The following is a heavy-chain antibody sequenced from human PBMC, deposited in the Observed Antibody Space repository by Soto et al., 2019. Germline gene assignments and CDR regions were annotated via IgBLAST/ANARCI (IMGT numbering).Heavy chain of an antibody. CDR3: ARAYDSSSYQSFPLGY. Sequence: ASVKVSCKASGYTFTGYYMHWVRQAPGQGLEWMGWINPNSGGTNYAQKFQGWVTMTRDTSISTAYMELSRLRSDDTAVYYCARAYDSSSYQSFPLGYWGQGTLVTVSS. V-gene: IGHV1-2*04. D-gene: IGHD3-22*01. CDR2: INPNSGGT. CDR1: GYTFTGYY. J-gene: IGHJ4*02.